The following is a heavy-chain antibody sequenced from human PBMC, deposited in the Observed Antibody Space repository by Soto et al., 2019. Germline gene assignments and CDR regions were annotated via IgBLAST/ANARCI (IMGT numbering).Heavy chain of an antibody. Sequence: SETLSLTCTVSGGSISSGDYYWSWIRQPPGKGLEWIGYIYYSGSTYYNPSLKSRVTISVDTSKNQFSLKLSSVTAAGTAVYYCASPTYYYDSSGPPDGMDVWGQGTTVTVSS. CDR2: IYYSGST. D-gene: IGHD3-22*01. CDR3: ASPTYYYDSSGPPDGMDV. CDR1: GGSISSGDYY. J-gene: IGHJ6*02. V-gene: IGHV4-30-4*01.